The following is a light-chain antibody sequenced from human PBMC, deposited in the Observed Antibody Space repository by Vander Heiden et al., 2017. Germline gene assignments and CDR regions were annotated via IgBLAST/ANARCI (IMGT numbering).Light chain of an antibody. J-gene: IGKJ1*01. CDR3: QQYNTYWT. V-gene: IGKV1-5*03. Sequence: DIQMTQSPSTLSASVGDRVTITCRASQSISTDLAWYQRKPGTAPKLLIYQAATLESGVPSRFSGSGAGTEFTLTSSSLQPDDFAPYYCQQYNTYWTSGQGTKVEIK. CDR2: QAA. CDR1: QSISTD.